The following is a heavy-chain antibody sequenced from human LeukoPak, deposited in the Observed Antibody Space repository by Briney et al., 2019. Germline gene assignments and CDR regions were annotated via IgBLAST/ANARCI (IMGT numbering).Heavy chain of an antibody. CDR1: GGSVSSYR. Sequence: PSETLSLTCTVSGGSVSSYRWSWIRQPPGKGLEWIGYIHNSGTTNYNPSLRSRVTISIDTSKQHFFLKLKSVTAADTAVYYCARGYGDFRVEGRYFHSWGQGTLVTVSS. CDR2: IHNSGTT. V-gene: IGHV4-59*02. CDR3: ARGYGDFRVEGRYFHS. D-gene: IGHD4-17*01. J-gene: IGHJ4*02.